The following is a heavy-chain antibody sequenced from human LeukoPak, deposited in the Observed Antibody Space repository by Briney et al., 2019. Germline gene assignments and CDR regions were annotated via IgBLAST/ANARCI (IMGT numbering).Heavy chain of an antibody. D-gene: IGHD3-10*01. CDR3: AREAGPGGFDL. V-gene: IGHV3-9*01. CDR1: GFTFNDYA. J-gene: IGHJ4*02. CDR2: ISWNGGSF. Sequence: PGGSLRLSCAASGFTFNDYAMHWVRQAPGKGLEWVSGISWNGGSFGYADSVKGRFTISRDDAKNSLYLQMNSLRVEDTAFYYCAREAGPGGFDLWGQGTLVTFSS.